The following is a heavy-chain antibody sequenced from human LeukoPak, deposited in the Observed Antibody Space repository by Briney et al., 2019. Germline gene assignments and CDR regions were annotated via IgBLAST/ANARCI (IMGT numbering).Heavy chain of an antibody. V-gene: IGHV1-18*01. CDR1: AYTFTIYD. CDR3: ARDVYCSGGSCYSVNHNWFDP. CDR2: ISTYNGNT. D-gene: IGHD2-15*01. J-gene: IGHJ5*02. Sequence: ASVTLSFNASAYTFTIYDINWVRQAPGQGLEWMGWISTYNGNTNYAQKLQGRVTMTTDTCTGTAYMEVRSLRSDDTAVYYCARDVYCSGGSCYSVNHNWFDPWGEGTLVTVSS.